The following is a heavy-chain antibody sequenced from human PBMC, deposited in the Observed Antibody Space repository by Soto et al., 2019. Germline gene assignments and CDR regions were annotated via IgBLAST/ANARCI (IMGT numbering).Heavy chain of an antibody. J-gene: IGHJ4*02. CDR1: GFKFGSYG. D-gene: IGHD2-8*02. V-gene: IGHV3-30*18. CDR3: AKVLSTVGRDGLDS. Sequence: QVQLVESGGGVVQPGRSLRLSCAGSGFKFGSYGMHWVRQAPGKGLEWVAVTSYDGGNPLYADSVKGRFTISRDNSKNTLYLQMDSLTIDDSAVYYCAKVLSTVGRDGLDSWGQGTLVTVSS. CDR2: TSYDGGNP.